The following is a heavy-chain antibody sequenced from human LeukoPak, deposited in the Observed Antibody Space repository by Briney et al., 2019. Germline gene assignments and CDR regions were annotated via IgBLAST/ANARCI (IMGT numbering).Heavy chain of an antibody. CDR2: IRYDGSNK. D-gene: IGHD1-26*01. CDR3: AKAGEATDYYTSKNYMDV. CDR1: GFTFSSYG. V-gene: IGHV3-30*02. Sequence: GGSLRLSCAASGFTFSSYGMHWVRQAPGKGLEWVAFIRYDGSNKYYADSVKGRFTISRDNSKNTLYLQMNSLRAEDTAVYYCAKAGEATDYYTSKNYMDVWGKGTTVTVSS. J-gene: IGHJ6*03.